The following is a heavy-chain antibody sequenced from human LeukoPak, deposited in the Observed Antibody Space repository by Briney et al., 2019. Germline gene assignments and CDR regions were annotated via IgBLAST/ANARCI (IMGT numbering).Heavy chain of an antibody. J-gene: IGHJ4*02. CDR2: IYSGGST. CDR3: AREARATPDF. Sequence: GGSLRLSCAASVFTVSSNYMSWVRQAPGKGLEWVSVIYSGGSTYYADSVKGRFTISRDNYKNTLYLQMNSLRAEDTAVYYCAREARATPDFWGQGTVVTVSS. V-gene: IGHV3-66*01. D-gene: IGHD1-26*01. CDR1: VFTVSSNY.